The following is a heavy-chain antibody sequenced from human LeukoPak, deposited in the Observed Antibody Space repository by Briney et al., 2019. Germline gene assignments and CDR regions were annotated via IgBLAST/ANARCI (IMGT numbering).Heavy chain of an antibody. V-gene: IGHV3-21*01. CDR2: ISSSSSYI. CDR1: GFTFSSYS. J-gene: IGHJ4*02. Sequence: GGSLRLSCAASGFTFSSYSMNWVRQAPGKGLEWVSSISSSSSYIYYADSVKGRFTISRDNAKNSLYLQMNSLRAEDTAVYYCARESWTVAGSFDYWGQGTLVTVSS. CDR3: ARESWTVAGSFDY. D-gene: IGHD6-19*01.